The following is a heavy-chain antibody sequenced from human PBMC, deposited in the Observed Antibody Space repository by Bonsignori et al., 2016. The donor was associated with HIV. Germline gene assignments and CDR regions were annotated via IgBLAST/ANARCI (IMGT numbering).Heavy chain of an antibody. V-gene: IGHV1-2*02. CDR1: GYTFTDYY. J-gene: IGHJ4*01. D-gene: IGHD2/OR15-2a*01. Sequence: QVHLVQSGAEVKKPGASVKVSCKASGYTFTDYYIHWVRQAPGQGLEWMGWINPHSGGTKYSHKFQARVTMTRGTSTSTAYLELRSLRSDDTAVYFCVRVSRFAVNISFDFWGQGTLVTV. CDR2: INPHSGGT. CDR3: VRVSRFAVNISFDF.